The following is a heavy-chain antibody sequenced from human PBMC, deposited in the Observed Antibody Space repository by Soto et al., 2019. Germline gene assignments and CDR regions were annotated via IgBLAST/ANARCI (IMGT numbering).Heavy chain of an antibody. D-gene: IGHD2-21*02. CDR2: ISYDGSNK. J-gene: IGHJ1*01. CDR1: GFTFRTYF. CDR3: VKVGVAHCGGDCYSGY. V-gene: IGHV3-30*18. Sequence: PGGSLRLSCAASGFTFRTYFMHWVRQAPGKGLEWMATISYDGSNKHYADSVRGRFTISSDNSKNTLYLQINSPRPEDTAVYYCVKVGVAHCGGDCYSGYWGQGTLVTVSS.